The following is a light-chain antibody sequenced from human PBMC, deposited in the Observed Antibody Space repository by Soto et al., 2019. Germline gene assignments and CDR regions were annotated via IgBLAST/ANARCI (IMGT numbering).Light chain of an antibody. Sequence: DIQMTQSPSSLSASVGDRVTITCRASQSISSYLNWYQQKPGKAPKLLIYAASSLQSGVPSRFSGSKSGTDFSLTISSLQPEDFATYYCQQSYSNPPTFGPGTKVDI. CDR3: QQSYSNPPT. CDR2: AAS. CDR1: QSISSY. V-gene: IGKV1-39*01. J-gene: IGKJ3*01.